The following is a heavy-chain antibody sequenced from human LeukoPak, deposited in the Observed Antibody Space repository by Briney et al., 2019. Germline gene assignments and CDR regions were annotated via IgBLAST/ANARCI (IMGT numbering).Heavy chain of an antibody. CDR3: ARGLYCSSTSYYRRFDP. J-gene: IGHJ5*02. V-gene: IGHV4-34*01. CDR1: GGSFSGYY. D-gene: IGHD2-2*02. CDR2: TNHSGST. Sequence: SETLSLTCAVYGGSFSGYYWSWIRQRPGKGLEWIGETNHSGSTNYNPSLKSRVTISVDTSKNQFSLKLGSVTAADTAVYYCARGLYCSSTSYYRRFDPWGQGTLVTVSS.